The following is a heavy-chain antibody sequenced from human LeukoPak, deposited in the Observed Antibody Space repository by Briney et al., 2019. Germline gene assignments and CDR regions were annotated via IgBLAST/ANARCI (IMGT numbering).Heavy chain of an antibody. Sequence: PGGSLRLSCAASGFTFDDYAMHWVRQAPGKGLEWVSGISWNSGSIGYADSVKGRFTISRDNAKNSLYLQMNSLRAEDTAVYYCARGGGIGHYFDYWGQGTLVTVSS. CDR2: ISWNSGSI. D-gene: IGHD3-16*01. J-gene: IGHJ4*02. CDR3: ARGGGIGHYFDY. CDR1: GFTFDDYA. V-gene: IGHV3-9*01.